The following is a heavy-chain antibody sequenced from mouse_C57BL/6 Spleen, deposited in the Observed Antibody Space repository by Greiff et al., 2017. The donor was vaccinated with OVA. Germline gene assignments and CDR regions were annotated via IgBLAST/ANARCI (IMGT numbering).Heavy chain of an antibody. Sequence: QVQLQQPGAELVRPGSSVKLSCKASGYTFTSYWMHWVKQRPIQGLEWIGNIDPSDSETHYNQKFKDKATLTVDKSSSTAYMQLSSLTSEGSAVYYCARALDGYYGMDYWGQGTSVTVSS. CDR2: IDPSDSET. V-gene: IGHV1-52*01. J-gene: IGHJ4*01. CDR1: GYTFTSYW. CDR3: ARALDGYYGMDY. D-gene: IGHD2-3*01.